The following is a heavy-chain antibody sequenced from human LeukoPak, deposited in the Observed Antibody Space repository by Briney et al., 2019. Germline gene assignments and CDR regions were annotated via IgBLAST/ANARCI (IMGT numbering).Heavy chain of an antibody. Sequence: GGSLRLSCADSGFAVSSNYMGWVRQAPGKGLEWVSVIYSGGSTYYADSVKGRFTISRDNSKNTLYLQMNSLRAEDTAVYYCARGGVVRFFGGAFPENWGQGTLVNVS. CDR1: GFAVSSNY. V-gene: IGHV3-66*01. CDR3: ARGGVVRFFGGAFPEN. CDR2: IYSGGST. J-gene: IGHJ4*02. D-gene: IGHD3-3*01.